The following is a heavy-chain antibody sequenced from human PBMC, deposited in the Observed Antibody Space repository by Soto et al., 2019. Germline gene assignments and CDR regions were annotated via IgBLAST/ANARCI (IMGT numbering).Heavy chain of an antibody. CDR1: GFSLSDSA. V-gene: IGHV3-73*01. CDR2: VRSKTQNYAT. Sequence: GGSLRLSCVVSGFSLSDSAIHWVRQASGKGLEWVGRVRSKTQNYATDFAASLRVRFTISRDESKKTIYLHISGLKTEDTAVYYCTRHTVDYWGQGTPVTVSS. D-gene: IGHD4-4*01. CDR3: TRHTVDY. J-gene: IGHJ4*02.